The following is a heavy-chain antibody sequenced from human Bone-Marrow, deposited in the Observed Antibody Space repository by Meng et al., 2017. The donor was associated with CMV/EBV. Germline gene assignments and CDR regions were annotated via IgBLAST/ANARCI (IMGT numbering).Heavy chain of an antibody. J-gene: IGHJ5*02. V-gene: IGHV3-30*04. CDR3: AKGNYDFWSPYSRGWFDP. CDR2: ISYDGSNE. D-gene: IGHD3-3*01. CDR1: GFTFSQYS. Sequence: GESLKISCAASGFTFSQYSIHWVRQAPGKGLEWVAVISYDGSNEYYAASVKGRFTISRDNSKNTLYLQMNSLRAEDTAVYFCAKGNYDFWSPYSRGWFDPWGPGPRVTGSS.